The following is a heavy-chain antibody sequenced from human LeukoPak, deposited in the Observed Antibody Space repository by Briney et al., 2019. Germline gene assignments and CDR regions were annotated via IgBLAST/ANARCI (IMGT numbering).Heavy chain of an antibody. Sequence: GGSLRLSCAASGFTFSSYWMSWVRQAPGKGLEWVSSIAFDTGDTFYAASVKGRFTVSRDDAKNSLYLQMNSLRAEDTAVYYCSREGKLYGYGRGDFDYWGQGTLDTVSS. CDR1: GFTFSSYW. D-gene: IGHD5-18*01. CDR3: SREGKLYGYGRGDFDY. CDR2: IAFDTGDT. J-gene: IGHJ4*02. V-gene: IGHV3-21*06.